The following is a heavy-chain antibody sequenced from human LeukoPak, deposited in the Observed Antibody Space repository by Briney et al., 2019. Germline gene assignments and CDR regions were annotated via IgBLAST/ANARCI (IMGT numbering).Heavy chain of an antibody. CDR3: ARVGYYYDSSGYYLIDY. Sequence: ASVKVSCKVSGYTLTELSMHWVRQAPGKGLEWMGGFDPEDGETIYAQKFQGRVTMTEDTSTDTAYMELSSLRSEDTAVYYCARVGYYYDSSGYYLIDYWGQGTLVTVSS. V-gene: IGHV1-24*01. D-gene: IGHD3-22*01. CDR1: GYTLTELS. J-gene: IGHJ4*02. CDR2: FDPEDGET.